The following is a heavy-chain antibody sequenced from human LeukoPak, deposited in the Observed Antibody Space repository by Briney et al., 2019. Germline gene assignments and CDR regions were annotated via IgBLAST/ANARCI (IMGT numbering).Heavy chain of an antibody. V-gene: IGHV1-2*02. CDR2: INPNSGGT. CDR1: GYTFTGYY. CDR3: ARDPGITGTSVGY. J-gene: IGHJ4*02. D-gene: IGHD1-20*01. Sequence: ASVKVSCKASGYTFTGYYMHWVRQAPGQGLEWMGWINPNSGGTNYAQKFQGRVTMTRDTSISTAYMELSRLRSDDTAVYYCARDPGITGTSVGYWGQGTLVTISS.